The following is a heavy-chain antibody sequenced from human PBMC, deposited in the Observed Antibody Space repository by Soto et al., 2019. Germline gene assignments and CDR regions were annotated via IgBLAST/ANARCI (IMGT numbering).Heavy chain of an antibody. CDR1: GGSFSGYY. Sequence: SETLSLTCAVYGGSFSGYYWSWIRQPPGKGLEWIGEINHSGSTNYNPSLKSRVTISVDTSKNQFSLKLSSVTAADTAVYYCAREGNYYDSSGHDAFDIWGQGTMVTVSS. CDR2: INHSGST. V-gene: IGHV4-34*01. J-gene: IGHJ3*02. D-gene: IGHD3-22*01. CDR3: AREGNYYDSSGHDAFDI.